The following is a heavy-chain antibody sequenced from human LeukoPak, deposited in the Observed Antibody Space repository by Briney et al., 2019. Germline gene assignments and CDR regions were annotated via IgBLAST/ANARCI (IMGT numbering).Heavy chain of an antibody. Sequence: GASMKVSCKASGYTFTDYYMHWVRQAPGQGPEWMGWINTKSGRTSYAQKFQGRVTMTRDTSISAAYMELSRLRSDDTAVYYCARRLAAAGTGNWFDPWGQGTLVTVSS. CDR1: GYTFTDYY. J-gene: IGHJ5*02. CDR2: INTKSGRT. V-gene: IGHV1-2*02. D-gene: IGHD6-13*01. CDR3: ARRLAAAGTGNWFDP.